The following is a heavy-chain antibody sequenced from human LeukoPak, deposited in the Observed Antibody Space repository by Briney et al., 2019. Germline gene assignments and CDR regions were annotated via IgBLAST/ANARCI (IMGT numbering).Heavy chain of an antibody. Sequence: GGSLSLSCAASGFTFSSDGLHWVRQAPGKGLEWVTFIRYDGSNQYYADSVKGRFAISRDNSKNTLFLQMNSLRAEDTAVYYCAKGHDYGYSSFDYWGQGTLVTVSS. D-gene: IGHD4-17*01. CDR3: AKGHDYGYSSFDY. V-gene: IGHV3-30*02. CDR1: GFTFSSDG. J-gene: IGHJ4*02. CDR2: IRYDGSNQ.